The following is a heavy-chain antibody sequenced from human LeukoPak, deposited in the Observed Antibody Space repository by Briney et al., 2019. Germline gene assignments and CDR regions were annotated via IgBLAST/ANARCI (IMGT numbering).Heavy chain of an antibody. J-gene: IGHJ4*02. D-gene: IGHD3-3*02. CDR1: GGSFSGYY. CDR3: ATEIRESRDY. Sequence: SETLSLTCAVYGGSFSGYYWSWIRQPPGEGLEWIGEINHSGSTNYNPSLKSRVTISVDTSKNQFSLKLSSVTAADTAVYYCATEIRESRDYWGQGTLVTVSS. CDR2: INHSGST. V-gene: IGHV4-34*01.